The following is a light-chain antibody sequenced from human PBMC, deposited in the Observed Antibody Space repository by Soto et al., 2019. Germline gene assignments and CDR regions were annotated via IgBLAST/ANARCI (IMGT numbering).Light chain of an antibody. CDR1: SSDVGGYNY. J-gene: IGLJ7*01. CDR3: SSYTSSSSHAV. CDR2: DVS. V-gene: IGLV2-14*01. Sequence: QSALTQPASVSGSPGQSITISCTGTSSDVGGYNYVSWYQQHPGKAPKLMIYDVSNRPSGVSNRFSGSKSGNTASLTISGIQAEDEDDYYCSSYTSSSSHAVFGGGTQLTVL.